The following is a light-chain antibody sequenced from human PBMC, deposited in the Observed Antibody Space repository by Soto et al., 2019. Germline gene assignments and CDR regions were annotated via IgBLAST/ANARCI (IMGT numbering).Light chain of an antibody. V-gene: IGLV2-14*01. Sequence: QSALTQPASVSGSPGQSITISCTGTSSDVGGYNYVSWYQQHPGEAPKLVIYEVTKRPSGASNRFSGSRSGNTASLTISGLQADDEADYYCSSYASINTVLFGGGTKLTVL. CDR2: EVT. CDR1: SSDVGGYNY. CDR3: SSYASINTVL. J-gene: IGLJ2*01.